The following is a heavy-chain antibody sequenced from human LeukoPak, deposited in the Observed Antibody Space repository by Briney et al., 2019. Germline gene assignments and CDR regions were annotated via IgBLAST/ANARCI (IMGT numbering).Heavy chain of an antibody. J-gene: IGHJ4*02. Sequence: GGSLRLSCAASGFTFSSYEMNWVRQAPGKGLEWVSYISSSGSTIYYADSLKGRFTISRDNAKNSLYPQMNSLRAEGTAVYYCARDPPYYYDSSGYEGGDYWGQGTLVTVSS. V-gene: IGHV3-48*03. D-gene: IGHD3-22*01. CDR1: GFTFSSYE. CDR2: ISSSGSTI. CDR3: ARDPPYYYDSSGYEGGDY.